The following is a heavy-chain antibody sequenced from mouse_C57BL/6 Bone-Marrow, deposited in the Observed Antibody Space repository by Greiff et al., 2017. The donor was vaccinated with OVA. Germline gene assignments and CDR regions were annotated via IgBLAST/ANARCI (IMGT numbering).Heavy chain of an antibody. J-gene: IGHJ1*03. Sequence: QVHVKQSGPELVKPGASVKISCKASGYAFSSSWMNWVKQRPGKGLEWIGRIYPGDGDTNYNGKFKGKATLTADKSSSTAYMQLSSLTSEDSAVYFCARWGTTPLWYFDVWGTGTTVTVSS. CDR2: IYPGDGDT. CDR1: GYAFSSSW. CDR3: ARWGTTPLWYFDV. V-gene: IGHV1-82*01. D-gene: IGHD1-1*01.